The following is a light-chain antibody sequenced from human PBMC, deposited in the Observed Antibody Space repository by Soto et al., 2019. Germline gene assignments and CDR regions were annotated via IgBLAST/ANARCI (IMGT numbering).Light chain of an antibody. Sequence: QSALTQPASVSGSPGQSITISCTGTSSDVGDYDYVSWYQQHPGKAPKLMIFEVSNRPSGVSNRFSGSKSGYTASLTISGLQAEDEADYYCSSYTSSSTLVFGTGTKVTVL. CDR1: SSDVGDYDY. J-gene: IGLJ1*01. V-gene: IGLV2-14*01. CDR2: EVS. CDR3: SSYTSSSTLV.